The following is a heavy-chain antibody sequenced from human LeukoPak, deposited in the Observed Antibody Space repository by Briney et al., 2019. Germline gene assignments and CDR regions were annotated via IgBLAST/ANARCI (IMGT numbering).Heavy chain of an antibody. Sequence: GGSLRLSCAASGFTFSSYAMSWVRQAPGKGLEWVSAISGSGGSTYYADSVKGRFAISRDNSKNTLYLQMNSLRAEDTAVYYCAKVAGDTRGREDFDYWGQGTLVTVSS. D-gene: IGHD3-16*01. CDR2: ISGSGGST. J-gene: IGHJ4*02. CDR3: AKVAGDTRGREDFDY. CDR1: GFTFSSYA. V-gene: IGHV3-23*01.